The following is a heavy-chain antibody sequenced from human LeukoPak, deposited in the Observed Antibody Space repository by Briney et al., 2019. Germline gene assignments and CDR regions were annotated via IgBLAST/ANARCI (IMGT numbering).Heavy chain of an antibody. D-gene: IGHD6-19*01. CDR1: GGSFSGYY. CDR2: INHSGST. Sequence: SETLSLNCAVYGGSFSGYYWSWIRQPPGKGLEWIGEINHSGSTNYNPSLKSRVTISVDTSKNQFSLKLSSVTAADTAVYYCARNFPLAVAGTGRPPGSNYWYFDLWGRGTLVTVSS. CDR3: ARNFPLAVAGTGRPPGSNYWYFDL. J-gene: IGHJ2*01. V-gene: IGHV4-34*01.